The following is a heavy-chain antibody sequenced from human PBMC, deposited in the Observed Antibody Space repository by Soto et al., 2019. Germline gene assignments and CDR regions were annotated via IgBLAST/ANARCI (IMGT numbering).Heavy chain of an antibody. J-gene: IGHJ6*02. D-gene: IGHD6-19*01. CDR1: GGTFSSYA. V-gene: IGHV1-69*12. Sequence: QVQLVQSGAAVKKPGSSVKVSCTASGGTFSSYAISWVRQAPGQGLEWMGGIIPIFGTANYAQKFEGRVTITADESTSPAYVEPSSVRSEDTAEYYCARCREQWPGPYCYYGMDVWGPGTTVTVSS. CDR3: ARCREQWPGPYCYYGMDV. CDR2: IIPIFGTA.